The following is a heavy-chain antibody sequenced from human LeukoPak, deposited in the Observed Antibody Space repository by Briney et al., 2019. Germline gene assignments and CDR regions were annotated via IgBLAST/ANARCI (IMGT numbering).Heavy chain of an antibody. CDR3: ARDGAGQQLAVYYYYLDV. V-gene: IGHV1-2*02. J-gene: IGHJ6*03. Sequence: ASVKVSCKASGYTFTGYYMHWVRHAPGQGLEWMGWINPNSGGTNYAQKFQGRVTMTTDTSISTAYMELSRLRSEDTAVYYCARDGAGQQLAVYYYYLDVWGKETTVTISS. D-gene: IGHD6-13*01. CDR2: INPNSGGT. CDR1: GYTFTGYY.